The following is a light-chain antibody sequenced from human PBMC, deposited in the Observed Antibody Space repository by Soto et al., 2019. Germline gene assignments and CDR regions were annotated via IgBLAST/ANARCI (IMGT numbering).Light chain of an antibody. CDR2: LNSDGSH. Sequence: QAVVTQSPSASASLGASVKLTCTLSSGHSSYAIAWHQQQPEKGPRYLMKLNSDGSHSKGDGIPDRFSGSSSGAERYLTISSLQSEDEADYYCQTWDTGLDRVFGGGTKLTVL. CDR1: SGHSSYA. CDR3: QTWDTGLDRV. J-gene: IGLJ2*01. V-gene: IGLV4-69*01.